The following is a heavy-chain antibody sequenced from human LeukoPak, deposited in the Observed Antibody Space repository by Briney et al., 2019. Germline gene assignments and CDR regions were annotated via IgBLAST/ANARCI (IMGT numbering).Heavy chain of an antibody. D-gene: IGHD2-15*01. CDR1: GFTFSNYD. CDR2: IDTAGDT. J-gene: IGHJ4*02. V-gene: IGHV3-13*04. Sequence: PGGSLTLSCAASGFTFSNYDMHWVRQATGKGLEWVSAIDTAGDTYYQGSVRGRFTMSRENAKNSLYLLMNSLTAGDTAVYYCARGADTHFDYWGQGILVTVSS. CDR3: ARGADTHFDY.